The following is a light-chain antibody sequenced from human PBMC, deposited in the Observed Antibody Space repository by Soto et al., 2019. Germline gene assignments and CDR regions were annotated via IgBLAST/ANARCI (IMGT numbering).Light chain of an antibody. CDR3: TSDTCSSTHNYV. CDR1: RSDVGGYDY. J-gene: IGLJ1*01. V-gene: IGLV2-14*01. Sequence: QSVLTQPGSVSGSPGQSITISCPGTRSDVGGYDYVSWHQQHPGKAPKIMIFRVSKRPSGVSSRFFGSKSDNTSSLTISGLQADNEAHYYWTSDTCSSTHNYVFGTGTKV. CDR2: RVS.